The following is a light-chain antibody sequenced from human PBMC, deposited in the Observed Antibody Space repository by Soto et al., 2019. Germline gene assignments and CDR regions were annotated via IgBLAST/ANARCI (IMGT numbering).Light chain of an antibody. Sequence: QSALTQPASVSGSPGQSITISCAGTMRDVGAYNLVSWYQQHPGRAPQLIIYEVRNRPSGISFRFSGSKSGNTASLTISELQAEDEADYYCSSYTSSSLVVFGGGTKLTVL. J-gene: IGLJ2*01. V-gene: IGLV2-14*01. CDR3: SSYTSSSLVV. CDR2: EVR. CDR1: MRDVGAYNL.